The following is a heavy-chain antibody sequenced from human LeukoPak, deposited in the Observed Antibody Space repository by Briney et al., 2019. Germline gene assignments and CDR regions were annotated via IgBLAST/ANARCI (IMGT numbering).Heavy chain of an antibody. V-gene: IGHV4-30-2*01. Sequence: SQTLSLTCAVSGGSISSGGYSWSWIRQPPGQGLEWIGYIYHSGSTYYNPSLKSRVTISVDRSKNQFSLKLSSVTAADTAVYYCARGFSLLSIDYWGQGTLVTVSS. CDR2: IYHSGST. J-gene: IGHJ4*02. CDR3: ARGFSLLSIDY. D-gene: IGHD1-26*01. CDR1: GGSISSGGYS.